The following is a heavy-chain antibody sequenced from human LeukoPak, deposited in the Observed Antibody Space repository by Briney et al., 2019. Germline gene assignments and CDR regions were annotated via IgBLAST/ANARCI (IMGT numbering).Heavy chain of an antibody. CDR2: ISYDGSNK. D-gene: IGHD4-17*01. CDR1: GFTYTKHA. V-gene: IGHV3-30*04. J-gene: IGHJ4*02. CDR3: ATEDPATATTYGFDS. Sequence: GSLRLSCAASGFTYTKHAMHWVRQAPGKGLEWVAVISYDGSNKKYADSVKGRFTISRDNSKNTLYLQMNSLRAEDTAVYYCATEDPATATTYGFDSWGQGTLVIVSS.